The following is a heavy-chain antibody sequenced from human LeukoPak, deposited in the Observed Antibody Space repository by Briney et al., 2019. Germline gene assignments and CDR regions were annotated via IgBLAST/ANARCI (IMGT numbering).Heavy chain of an antibody. J-gene: IGHJ4*02. CDR3: AKPPYGRDVYNYFDH. Sequence: GGSLRLSCAASGFTFNMHAMHWVRQAPGKGLEWVAAIWSDASGTKYAEAVKGRFTISRDNSKNTLYLLVDSLRAEDTAVYYCAKPPYGRDVYNYFDHWGQGTPVTVSS. D-gene: IGHD5-24*01. CDR1: GFTFNMHA. CDR2: IWSDASGT. V-gene: IGHV3-33*06.